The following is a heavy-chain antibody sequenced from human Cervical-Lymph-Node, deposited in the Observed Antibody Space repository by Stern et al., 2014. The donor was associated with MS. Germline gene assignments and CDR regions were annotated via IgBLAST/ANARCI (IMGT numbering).Heavy chain of an antibody. CDR2: IHPDNSQT. D-gene: IGHD1-26*01. CDR1: GYKFTTYW. Sequence: EVQLVESGPEVKKPGESLKISCQTSGYKFTTYWIGWVRKMPGKGLEWMGIIHPDNSQTTYSPSFQGQVTFSVDRSINTAYLHWTSMKPSDTAIYFCARNFVSSGSPDGAYDVWGQGTLVTVSA. J-gene: IGHJ3*01. CDR3: ARNFVSSGSPDGAYDV. V-gene: IGHV5-51*03.